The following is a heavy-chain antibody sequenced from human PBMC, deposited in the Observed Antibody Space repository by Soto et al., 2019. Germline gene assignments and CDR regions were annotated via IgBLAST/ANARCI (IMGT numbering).Heavy chain of an antibody. V-gene: IGHV1-3*01. CDR1: GYTFTSYG. Sequence: ASVKVSCKASGYTFTSYGIHWVRQAPGQRLEWMGWLNAANGDTKYSPKFQGRVTITRDTSASTAYMELTSLRSEDTAVYYCVRRNVSATGIDWFDPCGQGTMVTVSS. CDR3: VRRNVSATGIDWFDP. CDR2: LNAANGDT. J-gene: IGHJ5*02. D-gene: IGHD6-13*01.